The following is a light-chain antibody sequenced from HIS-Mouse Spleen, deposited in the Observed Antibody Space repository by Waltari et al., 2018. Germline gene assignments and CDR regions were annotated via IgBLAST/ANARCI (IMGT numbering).Light chain of an antibody. Sequence: SYELTQPPSVSVSPGQTARITCSGDALPKKYAYWYQQKSGQAPVLVISEDSKLPSGIPGRFSGSRSVTMATLTISGAQVEDEADYYCYSTDSSGNHRVFGGGTKLTVL. J-gene: IGLJ2*01. CDR1: ALPKKY. V-gene: IGLV3-10*01. CDR3: YSTDSSGNHRV. CDR2: EDS.